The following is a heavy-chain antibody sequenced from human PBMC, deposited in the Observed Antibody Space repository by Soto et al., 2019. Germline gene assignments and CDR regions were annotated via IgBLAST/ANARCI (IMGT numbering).Heavy chain of an antibody. J-gene: IGHJ6*02. D-gene: IGHD5-12*01. CDR3: AISGYSGYDNYYGMDV. CDR2: IIPIFGTA. V-gene: IGHV1-69*13. Sequence: ASVKVSCKASGGTFSSYAISWVRQAPGQGLEWMGGIIPIFGTANYAQKFQGRVTITADESTSTAYVELSSLRSEDTAVYYCAISGYSGYDNYYGMDVWGQGTTVTVSS. CDR1: GGTFSSYA.